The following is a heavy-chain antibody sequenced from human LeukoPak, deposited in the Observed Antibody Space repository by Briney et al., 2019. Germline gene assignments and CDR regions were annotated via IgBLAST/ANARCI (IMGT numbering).Heavy chain of an antibody. CDR3: ARDDFWSGYYLDY. V-gene: IGHV3-48*01. D-gene: IGHD3-3*01. CDR2: ISSSSSTI. CDR1: GFTFSSYS. J-gene: IGHJ4*02. Sequence: PGGSLRLSCAASGFTFSSYSMNWVRQAPGKGLEWVSYISSSSSTIYYADSVKGRFTISRDNAKNSLYLQMNSLRAEDTAVYYCARDDFWSGYYLDYWGQGTLVTVSS.